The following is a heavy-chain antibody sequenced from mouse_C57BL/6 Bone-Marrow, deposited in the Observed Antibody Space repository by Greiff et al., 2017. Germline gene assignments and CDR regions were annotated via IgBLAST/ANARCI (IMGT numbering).Heavy chain of an antibody. CDR1: GFTFSDSW. CDR3: TPGGYCPFAY. V-gene: IGHV6-6*01. Sequence: EVQGVESGGGLVQPGGSMKLSCAASGFTFSDSWMDWVRQSPEKGLEWVAEIRNKANNHATYYAESVKGRFTISRNDSKSRFYLQMNSLRAEDTGIYYCTPGGYCPFAYWGQGTLVTVSA. D-gene: IGHD2-3*01. J-gene: IGHJ3*01. CDR2: IRNKANNHAT.